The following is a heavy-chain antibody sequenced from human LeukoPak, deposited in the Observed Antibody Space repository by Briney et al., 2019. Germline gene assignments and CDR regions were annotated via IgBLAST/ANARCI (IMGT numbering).Heavy chain of an antibody. CDR3: ARRFSYYYMDV. J-gene: IGHJ6*03. CDR1: GGSFSGYY. V-gene: IGHV4-34*01. CDR2: INHSGST. Sequence: SETLSLTCAVYGGSFSGYYWSWIRQPPGKGLEWIGEINHSGSTNYNPSLKSRVTISVDTSKNQFSLKLSSVTAADTAVYYCARRFSYYYMDVWGKGTTVTVSS.